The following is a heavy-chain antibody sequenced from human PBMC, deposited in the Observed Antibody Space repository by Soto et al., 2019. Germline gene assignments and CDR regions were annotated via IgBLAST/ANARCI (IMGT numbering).Heavy chain of an antibody. Sequence: QVQLVESGGGVVQPGRSLRLSCAASGFTFSSYAMHWVRQAPGKGLEWVAVISYDGSNKYYADSVQGRFTISRDNSKNSLYLQMNSLRATDTAVYYCARKGGYSYGGQFAMDVWGQGTTVTVSS. J-gene: IGHJ6*02. V-gene: IGHV3-30-3*01. D-gene: IGHD3-10*01. CDR3: ARKGGYSYGGQFAMDV. CDR1: GFTFSSYA. CDR2: ISYDGSNK.